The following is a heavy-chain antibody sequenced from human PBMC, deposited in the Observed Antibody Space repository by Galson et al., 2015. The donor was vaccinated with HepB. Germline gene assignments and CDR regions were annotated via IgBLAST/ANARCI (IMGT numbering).Heavy chain of an antibody. CDR2: ISSTGTTM. D-gene: IGHD3-10*01. J-gene: IGHJ2*01. CDR3: ARVYFGSGSSSAYWYFDL. CDR1: GFTFSSYT. V-gene: IGHV3-48*02. Sequence: SLRLSCAASGFTFSSYTMNWVRQAPGKGLESVSYISSTGTTMYYADSAKGRFTISGDNAQNSLYLRMNSLRDEDTAVYYCARVYFGSGSSSAYWYFDLWGRGALVTVSS.